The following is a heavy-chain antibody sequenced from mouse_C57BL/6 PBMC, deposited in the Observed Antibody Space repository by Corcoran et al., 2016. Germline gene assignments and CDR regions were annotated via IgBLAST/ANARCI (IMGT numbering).Heavy chain of an antibody. Sequence: QVQLQQSGPELVRPGTSVKISCKAPDYTLSSQWKHWVGPRRGQGMVWNGEIFPGSGSTYYDEKFKGKATLPVYTSSSTAYMQLSSLTSEVSAVYSCARGGYYLYATDYWGQGTSVTVS. CDR2: IFPGSGST. CDR3: ARGGYYLYATDY. CDR1: DYTLSSQW. V-gene: IGHV1-56*01. J-gene: IGHJ4*01. D-gene: IGHD2-3*01.